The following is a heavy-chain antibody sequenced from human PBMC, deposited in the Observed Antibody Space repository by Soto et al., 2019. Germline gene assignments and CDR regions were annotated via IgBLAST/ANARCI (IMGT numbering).Heavy chain of an antibody. CDR1: GFTFSSYG. Sequence: GGSLRLSCAASGFTFSSYGMHWVRQAPGKGLEWVAVIWYDGSNKYYADSVKGRFTISRDNSKNTLYLQMNSLRAEDTAVYYCARDDKWLEGNGAFDIWGQGTMVTVSS. CDR2: IWYDGSNK. J-gene: IGHJ3*02. CDR3: ARDDKWLEGNGAFDI. V-gene: IGHV3-33*01. D-gene: IGHD6-19*01.